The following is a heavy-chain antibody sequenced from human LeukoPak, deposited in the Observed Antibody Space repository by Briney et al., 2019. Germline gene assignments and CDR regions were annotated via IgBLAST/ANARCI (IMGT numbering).Heavy chain of an antibody. D-gene: IGHD3-22*01. CDR3: ARLDEGFYYDGYGYNF. Sequence: GESLKISCKGSGYRFSNYRLAWVRQMPGKGLEWMGIIYPGDSETTYSLSFQGHVTISADKSVTTAYLQWSSLKASDTAMYYCARLDEGFYYDGYGYNFWGQGTLVTVSS. CDR2: IYPGDSET. J-gene: IGHJ4*02. CDR1: GYRFSNYR. V-gene: IGHV5-51*01.